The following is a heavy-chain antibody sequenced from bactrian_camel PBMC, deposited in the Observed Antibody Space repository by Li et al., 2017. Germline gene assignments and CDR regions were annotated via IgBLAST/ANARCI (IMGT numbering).Heavy chain of an antibody. D-gene: IGHD6*01. CDR1: GFTFSDYA. J-gene: IGHJ6*01. CDR3: AANAAVVSGACPNAFGY. CDR2: ITSSSATP. V-gene: IGHV3S40*01. Sequence: DVQLVESGGGLVQPGGSLRLSCAASGFTFSDYAMSWLRQAPGKEREWVAITSSSATPTLTDSVKGRFDIYRIYAKNTVYLEMNSLKTEDTAVYYCAANAAVVSGACPNAFGYWGQGTQVTVS.